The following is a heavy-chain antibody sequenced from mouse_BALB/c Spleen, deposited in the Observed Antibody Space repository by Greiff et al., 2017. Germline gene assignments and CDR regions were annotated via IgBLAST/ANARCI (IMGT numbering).Heavy chain of an antibody. CDR3: ARAGVTTATRYFDV. D-gene: IGHD1-2*01. CDR2: ISSGSSTI. V-gene: IGHV5-17*02. Sequence: EVHLVESGGGLVQPGGSRKLSCAASGFTFSSFGMHWVRQAPEKGLEWVAYISSGSSTIYYADTVKGRFTISRDNPKNTLFLQMTSLRSEDTAMYYCARAGVTTATRYFDVWGAGTTVTVSS. CDR1: GFTFSSFG. J-gene: IGHJ1*01.